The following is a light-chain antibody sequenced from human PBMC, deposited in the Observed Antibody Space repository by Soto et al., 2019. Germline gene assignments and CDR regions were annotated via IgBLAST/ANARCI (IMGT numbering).Light chain of an antibody. J-gene: IGLJ3*02. CDR3: SSYTSTNTWV. CDR1: RSDIGNFNR. Sequence: HSVLTQPPSVSGSPGQSVAISCTGTRSDIGNFNRVSWYQQPPGTAPKVLIYEVTNRPSGVPDRFSGSKSGNTAFLIISGLQAEDEADYYCSSYTSTNTWVFGGGTKLTVL. V-gene: IGLV2-18*02. CDR2: EVT.